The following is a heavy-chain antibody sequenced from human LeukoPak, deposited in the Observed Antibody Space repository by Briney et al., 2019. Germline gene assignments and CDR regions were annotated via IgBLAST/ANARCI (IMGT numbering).Heavy chain of an antibody. CDR2: ISGGGGNT. D-gene: IGHD1-26*01. Sequence: GGSLRLSCAASKFAFSSYAMSWVRQAPGKGLEWVSAISGGGGNTYYAGSVKGRFTIPRDNSKNTLYLQMNSLRAEDTAVYYCGKNRYSGSLSPFDIWGQGTMVTVSS. CDR1: KFAFSSYA. J-gene: IGHJ3*02. V-gene: IGHV3-23*01. CDR3: GKNRYSGSLSPFDI.